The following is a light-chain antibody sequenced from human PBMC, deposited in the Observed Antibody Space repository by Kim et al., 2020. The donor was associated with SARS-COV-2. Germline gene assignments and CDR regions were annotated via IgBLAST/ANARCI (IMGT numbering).Light chain of an antibody. J-gene: IGLJ2*01. CDR3: QAWDSYIVV. V-gene: IGLV3-1*01. CDR2: QDY. CDR1: ELGNKY. Sequence: SYELTQPPSLSVSPGQTASITCTGDELGNKYVSWYHQKPGQSPVLVIYQDYRRPSGIPERFSGSNSGNTATLTISGAQTMDEADYYCQAWDSYIVVFGGGTKLTVL.